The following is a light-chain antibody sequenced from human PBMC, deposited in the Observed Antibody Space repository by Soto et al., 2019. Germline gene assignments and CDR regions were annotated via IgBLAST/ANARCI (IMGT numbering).Light chain of an antibody. V-gene: IGLV2-23*01. CDR1: SLDVGSYNL. Sequence: CDRNTAAYGFRAPGGASTIYCNGNSLDVGSYNLVSWDQPHPGKAPKRMIYEGSTRPSAVSNRFSGSKSGNTASLTISGLQAEDEADYYGCAYAGSIIFVFGTGTKVTVL. J-gene: IGLJ1*01. CDR3: CAYAGSIIFV. CDR2: EGS.